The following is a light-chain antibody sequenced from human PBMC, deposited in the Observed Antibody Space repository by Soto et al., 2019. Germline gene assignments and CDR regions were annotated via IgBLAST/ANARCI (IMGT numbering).Light chain of an antibody. CDR2: GAS. CDR3: QQYNNWPSWT. Sequence: EIVMTQSPATLSVSPGERATLSCRASQSVSSNLAWYQQKPGQAPRLLIYGASTRATGIPARFSGSGSGTEFTLTITSLQSEDFAVYYCQQYNNWPSWTFGQRTKVESK. J-gene: IGKJ1*01. V-gene: IGKV3-15*01. CDR1: QSVSSN.